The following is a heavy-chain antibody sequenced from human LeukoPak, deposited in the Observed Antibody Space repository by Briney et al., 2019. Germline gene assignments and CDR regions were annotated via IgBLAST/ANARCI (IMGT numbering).Heavy chain of an antibody. CDR1: GFSVSRNY. V-gene: IGHV3-66*01. CDR3: VREVPPLNWYYGMDV. D-gene: IGHD2-2*01. J-gene: IGHJ6*02. Sequence: GGSLRLSCAASGFSVSRNYMSWVRQAPGKGLEWVSVIYSIGGAYYADSVRGRFTISRDNYENTLYLQMSSLRVEDTAVYYCVREVPPLNWYYGMDVWGQGTTVTVSS. CDR2: IYSIGGA.